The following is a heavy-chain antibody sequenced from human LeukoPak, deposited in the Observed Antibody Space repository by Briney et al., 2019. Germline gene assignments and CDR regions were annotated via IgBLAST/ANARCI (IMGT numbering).Heavy chain of an antibody. D-gene: IGHD1-26*01. J-gene: IGHJ4*02. Sequence: GGSLRLSCAASGFTFSSYAMNWVRQAPGKGLEWVSAVRGSDAGTSYADSVKGRFTISRDNSKNTLYLQMNSLRAEDTAVYYCAKNRGGSYYSGSDYWGQRTLVTVSS. CDR1: GFTFSSYA. V-gene: IGHV3-23*01. CDR2: VRGSDAGT. CDR3: AKNRGGSYYSGSDY.